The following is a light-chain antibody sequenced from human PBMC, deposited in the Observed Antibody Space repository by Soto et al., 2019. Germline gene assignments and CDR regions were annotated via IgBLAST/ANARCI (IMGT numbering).Light chain of an antibody. V-gene: IGLV1-40*01. J-gene: IGLJ2*01. CDR1: SSNIGAGYD. CDR3: HSYDSSLSGHVV. Sequence: QSVLTQPPSVSGAPGQRVTISCTGSSSNIGAGYDVHWYQQLPGTAPKLLIYGNSNRPSGVPDRFSGSKSSTSASLAITGLEAEDEADYYCHSYDSSLSGHVVFGGGTKLTVL. CDR2: GNS.